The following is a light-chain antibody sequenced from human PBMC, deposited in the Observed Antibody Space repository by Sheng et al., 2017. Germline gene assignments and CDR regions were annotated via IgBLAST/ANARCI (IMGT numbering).Light chain of an antibody. CDR2: DAV. J-gene: IGKJ2*01. CDR3: QQYGDVPFYT. V-gene: IGKV1-33*01. CDR1: HDIRHF. Sequence: EMTQSPSSLTASVGDTVTITCQASHDIRHFLSWYQQKPGKAPKLLIYDAVNLETGVPPRFSGGRSGTEFSLTIRRLQPEDGATYFCQQYGDVPFYTFGQGTKLEIK.